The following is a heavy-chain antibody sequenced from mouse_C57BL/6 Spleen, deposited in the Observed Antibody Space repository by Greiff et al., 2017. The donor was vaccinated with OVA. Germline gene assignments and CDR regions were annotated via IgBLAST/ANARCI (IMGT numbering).Heavy chain of an antibody. CDR1: GYTFTSYW. J-gene: IGHJ2*01. V-gene: IGHV1-64*01. CDR2: IHPNSGST. D-gene: IGHD1-1*01. Sequence: QVQLQQPGAELVKPGASVKLSCKASGYTFTSYWMHWVKQRPGQGLEWIGMIHPNSGSTNYNEKFKSKATLTVDKSSSTAYMQLSNLTSEDSAVYYCARDTTVVYFDYWGQGTTLTVSS. CDR3: ARDTTVVYFDY.